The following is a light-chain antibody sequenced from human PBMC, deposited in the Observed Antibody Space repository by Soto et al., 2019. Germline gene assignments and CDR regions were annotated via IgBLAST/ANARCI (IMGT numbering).Light chain of an antibody. Sequence: EIVMTQSPGTLSLSPGERATLSCRASQSVSSSYLAWYQQKPGQAPRLLIYGASSRATGIPDRFSGSGSGTDFTLTISRLEPEDFAVYYCQQYGSSLWTVGQGTKVEIK. CDR2: GAS. CDR3: QQYGSSLWT. V-gene: IGKV3-20*01. J-gene: IGKJ1*01. CDR1: QSVSSSY.